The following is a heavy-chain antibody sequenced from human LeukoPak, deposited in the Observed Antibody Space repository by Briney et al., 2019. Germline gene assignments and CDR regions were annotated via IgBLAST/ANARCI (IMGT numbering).Heavy chain of an antibody. V-gene: IGHV4-30-4*07. D-gene: IGHD3-10*01. CDR1: GGSISSGGYS. CDR2: IYYSGST. Sequence: PSETLSLTCAVSGGSISSGGYSWSWIRQPPGKGLEWIGYIYYSGSTYYNPSLKSRVTISVDTSKNQFSLKLSSVTAADTAVYYCARMHGSGSYFDYWGQGTLVTVSS. J-gene: IGHJ4*02. CDR3: ARMHGSGSYFDY.